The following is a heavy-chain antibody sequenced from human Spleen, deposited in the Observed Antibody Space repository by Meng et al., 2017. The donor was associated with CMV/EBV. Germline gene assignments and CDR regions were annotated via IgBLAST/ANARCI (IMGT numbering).Heavy chain of an antibody. CDR1: GGSISSYY. V-gene: IGHV4-59*01. J-gene: IGHJ3*01. CDR3: VRVGVKDRPVVTPDDAFDV. Sequence: SETLSLTCTVSGGSISSYYWSWIRQPPGEGLEWIGYVYYSGTTEYNPSLKSRVTISVDTRKKQFSLKVNSVTAADTAVYYCVRVGVKDRPVVTPDDAFDVWGQGTMVTVSS. CDR2: VYYSGTT. D-gene: IGHD4-23*01.